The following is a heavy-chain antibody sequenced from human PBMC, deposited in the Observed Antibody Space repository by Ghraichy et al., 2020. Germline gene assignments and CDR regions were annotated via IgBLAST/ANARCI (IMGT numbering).Heavy chain of an antibody. CDR3: ARGVIVGAPRDAFDI. D-gene: IGHD1-26*01. V-gene: IGHV4-4*02. J-gene: IGHJ3*02. CDR2: IYHSGST. CDR1: GGSISSGNW. Sequence: SETLSLTCAVSGGSISSGNWWNWVRQPPGKGLEWIADIYHSGSTNYNPSLKSRVTISLDKSNNQFSLKMISMTAADTAVYFCARGVIVGAPRDAFDIWGQGTMVSVS.